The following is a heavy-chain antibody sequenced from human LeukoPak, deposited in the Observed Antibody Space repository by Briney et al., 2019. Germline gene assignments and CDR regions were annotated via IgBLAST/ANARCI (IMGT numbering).Heavy chain of an antibody. D-gene: IGHD4-17*01. J-gene: IGHJ4*02. CDR1: GGSFNGYY. V-gene: IGHV4-34*01. CDR2: ISHSGST. Sequence: SETLSLTCAVYGGSFNGYYWSWIRQPPGKGLEWIGEISHSGSTNYNPSLKSRVTISVNTSKNQFSLKLSSVTAADTAVYYCARGYSDYDDTDYFDYWGQGTLVTVSS. CDR3: ARGYSDYDDTDYFDY.